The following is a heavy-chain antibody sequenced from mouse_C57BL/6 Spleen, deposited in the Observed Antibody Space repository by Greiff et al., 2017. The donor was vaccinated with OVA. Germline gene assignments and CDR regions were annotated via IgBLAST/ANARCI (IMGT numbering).Heavy chain of an antibody. CDR2: IYPGDGDT. CDR1: GYAFSSSW. J-gene: IGHJ3*01. D-gene: IGHD4-1*01. CDR3: AEQTGTRAWCAY. V-gene: IGHV1-82*01. Sequence: VKLMESGPELVKPGASVKISCKASGYAFSSSWMNWVKQRPGKGLEWIGRIYPGDGDTNYNGKFKGKATLTADKSSSTAYMQLSSLTSEDSAVYYCAEQTGTRAWCAYWGQGTLVTVSA.